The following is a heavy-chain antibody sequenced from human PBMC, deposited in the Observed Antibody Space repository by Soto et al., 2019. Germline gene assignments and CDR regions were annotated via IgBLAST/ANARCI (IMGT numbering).Heavy chain of an antibody. CDR3: ARPAYSGYDYGLDP. CDR1: GCSFTSYL. Sequence: GESLKISCKGSGCSFTSYLISWVRQMPGKGLEWMGRINPSDSYTNYSPSFQGHVTISTDKSISTAYLQWSSLKASDTAMYYCARPAYSGYDYGLDPWGQGTLVTVSS. V-gene: IGHV5-10-1*01. J-gene: IGHJ5*02. D-gene: IGHD5-12*01. CDR2: INPSDSYT.